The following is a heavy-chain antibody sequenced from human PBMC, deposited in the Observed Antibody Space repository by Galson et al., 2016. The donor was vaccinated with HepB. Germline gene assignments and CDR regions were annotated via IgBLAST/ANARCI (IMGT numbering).Heavy chain of an antibody. CDR2: IYYTGST. CDR3: ARSEYFYDDSGYQAYYSYGLDV. J-gene: IGHJ6*02. V-gene: IGHV4-4*02. D-gene: IGHD3-22*01. CDR1: GGSISSSHW. Sequence: LSLTCVVSGGSISSSHWWSWVRQPPGKGLEWIGEIYYTGSTNYNPSLKSRVTISVDRSNNQFSLKVNSVTAADTAVYYCARSEYFYDDSGYQAYYSYGLDVWGQGTTVTVFS.